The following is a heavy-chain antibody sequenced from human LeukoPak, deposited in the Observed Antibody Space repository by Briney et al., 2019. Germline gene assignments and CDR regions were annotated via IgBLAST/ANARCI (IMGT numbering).Heavy chain of an antibody. V-gene: IGHV3-7*02. Sequence: GGSLRLSCATSGFTSSIIWMSWVRQAPGKGLEWVANIKHDGSETNYVDSVKGRFTISRDNAKNSLHLQMNSLRVEDTAAYYCAKNGGPHGMDVWGQGTTVTVSS. CDR1: GFTSSIIW. CDR3: AKNGGPHGMDV. D-gene: IGHD3-16*01. CDR2: IKHDGSET. J-gene: IGHJ6*02.